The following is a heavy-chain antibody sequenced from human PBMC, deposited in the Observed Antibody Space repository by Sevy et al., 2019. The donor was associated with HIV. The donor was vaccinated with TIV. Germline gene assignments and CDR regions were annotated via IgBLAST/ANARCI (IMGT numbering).Heavy chain of an antibody. Sequence: GGSLRLSCAISGFTVNDKYIIWVRQAPGKGLEWVSVIFSSGSTYYAHSAKSRFTISRDNSKNTVDLQMNSVRAEDTAVYYCVSLFLSYRSGWSYFDYWGQGTLVTVSS. CDR3: VSLFLSYRSGWSYFDY. V-gene: IGHV3-66*02. CDR2: IFSSGST. J-gene: IGHJ4*02. D-gene: IGHD6-19*01. CDR1: GFTVNDKY.